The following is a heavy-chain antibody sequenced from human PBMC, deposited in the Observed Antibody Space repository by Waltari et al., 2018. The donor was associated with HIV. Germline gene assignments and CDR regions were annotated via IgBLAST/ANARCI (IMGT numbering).Heavy chain of an antibody. V-gene: IGHV3-9*01. D-gene: IGHD3-22*01. Sequence: VQPGRSLRLSCAASGFTFDAYAMHWVRQAPGRGLEWVSGISWNSGSIGYADSVKGRFTISRDNAKNSLYLQMNSLRAEDTAWYYCAKDIYDSSGSNGMDVWGQGTTVTVSS. CDR1: GFTFDAYA. J-gene: IGHJ6*02. CDR3: AKDIYDSSGSNGMDV. CDR2: ISWNSGSI.